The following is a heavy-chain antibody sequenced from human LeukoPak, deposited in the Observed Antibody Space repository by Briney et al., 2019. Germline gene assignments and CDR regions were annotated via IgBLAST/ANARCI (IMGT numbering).Heavy chain of an antibody. V-gene: IGHV3-23*01. CDR3: AKADYDSSGYYSFDY. J-gene: IGHJ4*02. Sequence: GGSLRLSCAASGFTFSSYAMSWVRQVPGKGLEWVSAISGSGGSTYYADSVKGRFTISRDNSKNTLYLQMNSLRAEDTAVYYCAKADYDSSGYYSFDYWGQGTLVTVSS. CDR2: ISGSGGST. D-gene: IGHD3-22*01. CDR1: GFTFSSYA.